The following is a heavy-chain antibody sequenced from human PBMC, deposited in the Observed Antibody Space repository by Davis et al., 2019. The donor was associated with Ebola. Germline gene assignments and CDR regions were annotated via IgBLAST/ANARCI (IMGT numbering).Heavy chain of an antibody. Sequence: ASMKVSCKASGYTLTDYQMHWVRQAPGQGLEWMGGINPISGDTNYAEIFQGRVTMTRDTSLSTVYMELTSLRSDDTAVYYCARDLSYSYYYHYYGMDVWGQGTTVTVSS. CDR3: ARDLSYSYYYHYYGMDV. CDR2: INPISGDT. D-gene: IGHD3-10*01. CDR1: GYTLTDYQ. V-gene: IGHV1-2*02. J-gene: IGHJ6*02.